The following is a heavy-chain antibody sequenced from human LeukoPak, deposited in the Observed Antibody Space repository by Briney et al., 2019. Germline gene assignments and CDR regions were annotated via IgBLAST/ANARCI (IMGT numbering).Heavy chain of an antibody. V-gene: IGHV4-34*01. CDR2: INHSGST. D-gene: IGHD6-19*01. Sequence: PSETLSLTCAVSGGSISSGGYSWSWIRQPPGKGLEWIGEINHSGSTNYNPSLKSRVTISVDTSKNQFSLKLSSVTAADTAVYYCARFGSGWHYFDYWGQGTLVTVSS. J-gene: IGHJ4*02. CDR1: GGSISSGGYS. CDR3: ARFGSGWHYFDY.